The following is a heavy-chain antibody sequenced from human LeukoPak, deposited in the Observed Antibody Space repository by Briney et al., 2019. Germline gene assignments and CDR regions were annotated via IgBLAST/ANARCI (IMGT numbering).Heavy chain of an antibody. J-gene: IGHJ4*02. CDR1: GFTFSTFA. CDR2: VNGNDGAT. V-gene: IGHV3-23*01. D-gene: IGHD6-13*01. CDR3: VLSLAADDYFDY. Sequence: GGSLRLSCVASGFTFSTFAMTWVRQAPGKGLEWVSTVNGNDGATFYADSVKGRFTISRDNSKNTLYLQMNSLRAEDTAVYYSVLSLAADDYFDYWGQGTLVTVSS.